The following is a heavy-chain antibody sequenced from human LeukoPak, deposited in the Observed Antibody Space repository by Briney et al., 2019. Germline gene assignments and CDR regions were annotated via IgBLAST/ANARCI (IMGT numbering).Heavy chain of an antibody. J-gene: IGHJ4*02. Sequence: ETLSLTCTVSGGSISSSSYYWGWIRQPPGKGLEWVSGISGSGTFTFYADSVKGRFTISRDNSKRTLYLQMSSLRSDDTAVYYCAKANWDDGGEVAYWGQGTLVTVSS. CDR3: AKANWDDGGEVAY. CDR2: ISGSGTFT. V-gene: IGHV3-23*01. D-gene: IGHD1-1*01. CDR1: GGSISSSSYY.